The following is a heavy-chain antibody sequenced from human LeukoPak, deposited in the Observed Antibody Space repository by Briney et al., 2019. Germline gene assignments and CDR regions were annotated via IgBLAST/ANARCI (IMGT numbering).Heavy chain of an antibody. CDR3: ARLVRGGGFHFVY. Sequence: ASVKVSCKASGYTFTGYYMHWVRQAPGQGLEWMGRINPNSGGTNYAQKFQGRVTMTRDTSISTAYMELSRLRSDDTAVYYCARLVRGGGFHFVYWGQGTLVTVSS. J-gene: IGHJ4*02. CDR1: GYTFTGYY. D-gene: IGHD3-10*01. CDR2: INPNSGGT. V-gene: IGHV1-2*06.